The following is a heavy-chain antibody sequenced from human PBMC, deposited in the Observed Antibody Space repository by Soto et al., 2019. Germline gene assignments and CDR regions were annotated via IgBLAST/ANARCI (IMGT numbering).Heavy chain of an antibody. CDR2: ISAYNGNT. Sequence: ASVKVSCKASGYTFTSYGISWVRQAPGQGLEWMGWISAYNGNTNYAQKLQGRVTMTTDTSTSTAYMELRSLRSDDTAVYYCARGQLDYYDSSGYQYNWFDPWGQGTLVTVSS. D-gene: IGHD3-22*01. V-gene: IGHV1-18*01. J-gene: IGHJ5*02. CDR1: GYTFTSYG. CDR3: ARGQLDYYDSSGYQYNWFDP.